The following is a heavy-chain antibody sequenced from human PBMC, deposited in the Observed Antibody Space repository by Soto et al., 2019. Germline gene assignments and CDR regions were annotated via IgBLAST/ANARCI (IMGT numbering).Heavy chain of an antibody. D-gene: IGHD6-13*01. CDR3: ARDFAAGDH. J-gene: IGHJ4*02. Sequence: QVQLVQSGAEVKKPGASVKVSCRTSGYTFTHYYIHWVRQAPGQGLEWLGIINPASGSTNYAQDLQGRGSLTMDTSTTTVYMELIDLRADDTAIFYCARDFAAGDHWSQGTLVTVSS. V-gene: IGHV1-46*01. CDR1: GYTFTHYY. CDR2: INPASGST.